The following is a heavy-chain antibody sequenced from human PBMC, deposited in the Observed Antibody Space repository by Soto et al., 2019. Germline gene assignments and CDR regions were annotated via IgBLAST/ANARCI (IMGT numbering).Heavy chain of an antibody. CDR3: ARDYKRENCGPVRCNSLDV. Sequence: PSETLSLTCTVSGDSVTSDSYFWSWIRQPPGKGLEWIGNSYYSGYYSGSTNHNPSLKSRVTVSVDTSKNQFSLKLRSVTTADTAVYYCARDYKRENCGPVRCNSLDVWGQGTTVT. D-gene: IGHD2-21*01. CDR1: GDSVTSDSYF. CDR2: SYYSGYYSGST. V-gene: IGHV4-61*01. J-gene: IGHJ6*02.